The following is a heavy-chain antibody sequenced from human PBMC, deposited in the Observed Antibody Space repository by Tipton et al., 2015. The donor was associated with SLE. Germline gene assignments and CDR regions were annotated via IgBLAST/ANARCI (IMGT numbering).Heavy chain of an antibody. Sequence: TLSLTCTVSGGSISTGSYYWSWIRQPAGKGLEWIGHIYSSGSTNYNPPLKSRVTISIDTSNNQFSLSLTSVTAADTAMYYCAREDFTGNYLYYFDYWGQGTLVTVSS. CDR2: IYSSGST. CDR3: AREDFTGNYLYYFDY. CDR1: GGSISTGSYY. J-gene: IGHJ4*02. D-gene: IGHD1-7*01. V-gene: IGHV4-61*09.